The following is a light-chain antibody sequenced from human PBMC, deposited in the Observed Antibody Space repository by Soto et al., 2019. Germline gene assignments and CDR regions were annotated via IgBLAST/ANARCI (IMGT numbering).Light chain of an antibody. Sequence: EIVMTQSPATLSVSPGERATLSCRASQSVSRNLAWYQQKPGQAPRLLIYGASTRATGIPARFSGSGSRTDFTLSISSLQSEDFEVYYCQQYNNWPMTFGQGTKVEIK. CDR1: QSVSRN. J-gene: IGKJ1*01. V-gene: IGKV3-15*01. CDR3: QQYNNWPMT. CDR2: GAS.